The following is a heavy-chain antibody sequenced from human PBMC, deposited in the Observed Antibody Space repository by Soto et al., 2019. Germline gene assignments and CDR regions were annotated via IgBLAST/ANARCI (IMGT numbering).Heavy chain of an antibody. Sequence: EVQLVESGGGLVQPGGSLRLSCAASGFTFSSYWMSWVRQAPGKGLEWVANIKQYGSEKYYVDSVKGRCTISRDNAKNSLYLQMNRLRAEDTAVYYCARDRRYSYGYDYWGQGTMVTVSS. V-gene: IGHV3-7*05. CDR2: IKQYGSEK. CDR1: GFTFSSYW. J-gene: IGHJ4*02. CDR3: ARDRRYSYGYDY. D-gene: IGHD5-18*01.